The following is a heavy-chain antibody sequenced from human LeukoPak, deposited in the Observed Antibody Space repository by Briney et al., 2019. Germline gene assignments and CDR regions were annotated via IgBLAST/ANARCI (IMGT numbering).Heavy chain of an antibody. J-gene: IGHJ4*02. CDR1: GFTFSSYG. CDR2: ISYDGSNK. V-gene: IGHV3-30*18. D-gene: IGHD3-16*02. Sequence: PGGSLRLSCAASGFTFSSYGMHWVRQAPGKGLEWVAVISYDGSNKYYADSVKGRLTISRDNSKNTLYLQMNSLRAEDTAVYYCAKGSYDYVWGSYRPYFDYWGQGTLVTVSS. CDR3: AKGSYDYVWGSYRPYFDY.